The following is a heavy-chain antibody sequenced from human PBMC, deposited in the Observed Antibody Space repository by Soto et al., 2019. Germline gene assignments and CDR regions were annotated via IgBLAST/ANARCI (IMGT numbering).Heavy chain of an antibody. Sequence: QVQLVQSGVEVRKPGAAVEVSCEASGYNFATYGISWVRQAPGRGLEWMGWIAAYNDHRIYAQNVQGRVTMTTDTSTNTANMELRGLTSDDTAVYYCTRDTGVGAYGPQIHGMDVWGQGTTVIVSS. J-gene: IGHJ6*02. CDR1: GYNFATYG. CDR2: IAAYNDHR. D-gene: IGHD3-10*01. CDR3: TRDTGVGAYGPQIHGMDV. V-gene: IGHV1-18*01.